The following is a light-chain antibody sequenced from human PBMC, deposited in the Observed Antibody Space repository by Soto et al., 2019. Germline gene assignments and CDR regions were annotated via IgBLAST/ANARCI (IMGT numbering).Light chain of an antibody. CDR1: QTINSNS. CDR3: QHYDVSFHMYI. J-gene: IGKJ2*01. Sequence: EIVLTQSPGTLSLSPGERATLSCRASQTINSNSLAWYHQKPGQAPRVLIFGTSNRATGIPDRFIGGGSGTDFTLTISRLQAEDFGVYYCQHYDVSFHMYIFGQGTRLEIK. CDR2: GTS. V-gene: IGKV3-20*01.